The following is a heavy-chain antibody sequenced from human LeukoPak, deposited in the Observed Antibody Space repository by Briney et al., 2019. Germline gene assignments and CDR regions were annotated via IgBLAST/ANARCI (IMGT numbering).Heavy chain of an antibody. CDR3: AKEFPDYDIAVEDWFDP. CDR2: ISGSGGST. Sequence: LSGGSLRLSCAASGFTFSSYAMSWVRQAPGKGLEWVSAISGSGGSTYYADSVKGRFTISRDNSKNTLYLQMNSLRAEDTAVYYCAKEFPDYDIAVEDWFDPWGQGTLVTVSS. CDR1: GFTFSSYA. D-gene: IGHD3-9*01. J-gene: IGHJ5*02. V-gene: IGHV3-23*01.